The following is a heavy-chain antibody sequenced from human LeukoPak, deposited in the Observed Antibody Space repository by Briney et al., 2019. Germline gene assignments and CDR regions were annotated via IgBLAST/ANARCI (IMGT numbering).Heavy chain of an antibody. CDR1: GYTFTTYY. D-gene: IGHD6-13*01. V-gene: IGHV1-46*01. CDR2: INPSGGST. J-gene: IGHJ6*02. Sequence: GASVKVSCKASGYTFTTYYVHWVRQAPGQGLEWMGMINPSGGSTSYAQKFQGRVTMTRDTSTSTVYMELSSLRSEDTAVYYCARVPYSYSSSLYYGMDVWGQGTTVTVSS. CDR3: ARVPYSYSSSLYYGMDV.